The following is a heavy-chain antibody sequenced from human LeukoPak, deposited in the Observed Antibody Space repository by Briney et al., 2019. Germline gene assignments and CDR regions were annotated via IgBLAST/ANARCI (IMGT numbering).Heavy chain of an antibody. V-gene: IGHV4-39*07. CDR2: IYYSGST. D-gene: IGHD3-10*01. CDR3: ARAIWFGEKYFDY. Sequence: SETLSLTCTVSGGSISSSSYYWGWIRQPPGKGLEWIGSIYYSGSTYYNPSLKSRVTISVDTSKNQFSLKLSSVTAADTAVYYCARAIWFGEKYFDYWGQGTLVTVSS. CDR1: GGSISSSSYY. J-gene: IGHJ4*02.